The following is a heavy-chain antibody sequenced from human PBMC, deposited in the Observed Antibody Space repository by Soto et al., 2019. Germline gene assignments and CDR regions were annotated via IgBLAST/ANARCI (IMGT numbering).Heavy chain of an antibody. V-gene: IGHV3-66*04. J-gene: IGHJ4*02. CDR3: AGRHYYGSD. CDR1: GFTVSSNY. D-gene: IGHD3-10*01. CDR2: IYSSGST. Sequence: EVQLVESGGGLVQPGGSLRLSCAASGFTVSSNYMTWVRQAPGQGLECVSIIYSSGSTDYADSVKGRFTISRDTSQNTLYLQMNGLRAEDRAVYYCAGRHYYGSDWGQGTLVTVFS.